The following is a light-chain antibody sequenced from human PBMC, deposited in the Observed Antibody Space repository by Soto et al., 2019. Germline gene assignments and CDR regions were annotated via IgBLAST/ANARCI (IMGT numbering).Light chain of an antibody. Sequence: THLTQSPSSLSASVGYRVTITCRAIQNINIYLNWYQHKPGKAPNLLIHGASSLQSGVPSRFSGSGSGKEFTLNISSLQPEDFATYYCQQSYTTPVRITFGQGTRLEIK. J-gene: IGKJ5*01. CDR3: QQSYTTPVRIT. V-gene: IGKV1-39*01. CDR1: QNINIY. CDR2: GAS.